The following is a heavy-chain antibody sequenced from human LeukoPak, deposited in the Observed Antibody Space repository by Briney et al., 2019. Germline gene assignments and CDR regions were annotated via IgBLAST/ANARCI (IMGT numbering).Heavy chain of an antibody. D-gene: IGHD3-10*01. Sequence: SVKVSCKASGGTFSSYAISWVRQAPGQGLEWMGRIIPILGIANYAQKFQGRVTITADKSTSTAYMELSSLRSEDTAVYYCARDLVTMVRGVHNWFDPCGQGTLVTVSS. CDR1: GGTFSSYA. CDR2: IIPILGIA. CDR3: ARDLVTMVRGVHNWFDP. J-gene: IGHJ5*02. V-gene: IGHV1-69*04.